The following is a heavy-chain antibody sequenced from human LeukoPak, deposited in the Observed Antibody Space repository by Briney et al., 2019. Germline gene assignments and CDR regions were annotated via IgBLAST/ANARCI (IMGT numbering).Heavy chain of an antibody. V-gene: IGHV3-49*04. J-gene: IGHJ5*02. D-gene: IGHD2-2*03. CDR1: GFTFGDYA. CDR3: TRDPGYCSSTSCHNWFDP. CDR2: IRSKAYGGTT. Sequence: PGGSLRLSCTASGFTFGDYAMSWVRQAPGKGLEWVGFIRSKAYGGTTGYAASVKGRFTISRDDSKSIAYLQMNSLKTEDTAVYYCTRDPGYCSSTSCHNWFDPWRQGTLVTVSS.